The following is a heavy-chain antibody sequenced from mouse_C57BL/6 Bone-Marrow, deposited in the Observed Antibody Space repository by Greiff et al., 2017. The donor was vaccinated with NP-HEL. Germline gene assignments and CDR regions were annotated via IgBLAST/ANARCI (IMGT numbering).Heavy chain of an antibody. Sequence: VQGVESGPELVKPGASVKISCKASGYAFSSSWMNWVKQRPGKGLEWIGRIYPGDGDTNYNGKFKGKATLTADKSSSTAYMQLSSLTSEDSAVYFCAREGVLLRFAYWGQGTLVTVSA. CDR2: IYPGDGDT. J-gene: IGHJ3*01. CDR3: AREGVLLRFAY. V-gene: IGHV1-82*01. CDR1: GYAFSSSW. D-gene: IGHD1-1*01.